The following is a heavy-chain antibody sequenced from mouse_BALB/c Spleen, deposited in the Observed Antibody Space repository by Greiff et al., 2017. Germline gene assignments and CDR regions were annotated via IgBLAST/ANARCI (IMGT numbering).Heavy chain of an antibody. V-gene: IGHV2-6-7*01. CDR3: ARDKSAMDY. J-gene: IGHJ4*01. CDR2: ICGDGST. CDR1: GFSLTGYG. Sequence: VMLVESGPGLVAPSQCLSITCTASGFSLTGYGVNWVRQPPGKGLEWLGMICGDGSTDYNSALKSRLSISKDNAKSQVFLIMISLQTDDTSRYYCARDKSAMDYWGQGTSVTVSS.